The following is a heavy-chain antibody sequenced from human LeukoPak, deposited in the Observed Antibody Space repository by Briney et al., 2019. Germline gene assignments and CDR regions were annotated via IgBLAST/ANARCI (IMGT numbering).Heavy chain of an antibody. CDR1: GYTFTGYY. V-gene: IGHV1-2*02. J-gene: IGHJ6*03. D-gene: IGHD3-9*01. CDR2: INPNSGGT. CDR3: ARGRPKDDILTGHYTPYYMDV. Sequence: ASVKVSCKASGYTFTGYYMHWVRQAPGQGLEWMGWINPNSGGTNYAQKLQGRVTMTTDTSTSTAYMELRSLRSDDTAVYYCARGRPKDDILTGHYTPYYMDVWGKGTTVTISS.